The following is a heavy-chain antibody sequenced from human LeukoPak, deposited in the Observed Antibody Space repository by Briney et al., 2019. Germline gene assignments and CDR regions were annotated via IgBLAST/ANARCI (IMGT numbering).Heavy chain of an antibody. CDR1: GFTFSDYY. CDR2: ISSSGSTI. V-gene: IGHV3-11*04. CDR3: AGFQLIYHSRTL. D-gene: IGHD2-2*02. J-gene: IGHJ4*02. Sequence: VGSLRLSCAASGFTFSDYYMSWIRQAPGKGLEWVSYISSSGSTIYYADSVKGRFTISRDNAKNSLYLQMNSLRAEDTAVYYCAGFQLIYHSRTLWGQGTLVTVSS.